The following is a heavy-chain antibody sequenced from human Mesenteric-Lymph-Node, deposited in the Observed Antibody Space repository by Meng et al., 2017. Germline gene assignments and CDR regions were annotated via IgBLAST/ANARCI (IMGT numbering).Heavy chain of an antibody. CDR1: GYTFTDFG. J-gene: IGHJ4*02. D-gene: IGHD6-19*01. CDR2: ISAYNGNR. V-gene: IGHV1-18*01. Sequence: QVQLVQSGPEVKKPGASLKVSCKASGYTFTDFGISWVRQAPGQGLEWMGWISAYNGNRDYAQKFQGRVTMTTDTFTSTTYLELRNLGSDDTAVFYCTRDLGGVPGSFFDFWGQGTLVTVSS. CDR3: TRDLGGVPGSFFDF.